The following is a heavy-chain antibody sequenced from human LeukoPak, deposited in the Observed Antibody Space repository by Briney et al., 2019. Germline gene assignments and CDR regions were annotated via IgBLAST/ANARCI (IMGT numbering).Heavy chain of an antibody. D-gene: IGHD2-2*01. CDR3: ARDPGACSSTSWYPRSYYYYYGMDV. CDR2: ISGSGGST. CDR1: GFTFSSYA. V-gene: IGHV3-23*01. Sequence: GGSLRLSCAASGFTFSSYAMGWVRQAPGKGLEWVSAISGSGGSTYYADSVKGRLTISRGNSKNTLYLQMNSLRAADTAVYYCARDPGACSSTSWYPRSYYYYYGMDVWGQGTTVTVSS. J-gene: IGHJ6*02.